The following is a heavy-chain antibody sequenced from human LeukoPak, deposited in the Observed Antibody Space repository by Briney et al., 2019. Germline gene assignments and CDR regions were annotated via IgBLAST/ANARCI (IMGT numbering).Heavy chain of an antibody. CDR1: GFTFSSYW. V-gene: IGHV3-7*01. J-gene: IGHJ4*02. CDR3: ARDREGGLFDY. CDR2: IKQDGSEK. D-gene: IGHD3-16*01. Sequence: PGGSLRLSCAASGFTFSSYWMSRVRQAPGKGLEWVANIKQDGSEKYYVDSVKGRFTISRDNAKNSLYLQMNSLRAEDTAVYYCARDREGGLFDYWGQGTLVTVSS.